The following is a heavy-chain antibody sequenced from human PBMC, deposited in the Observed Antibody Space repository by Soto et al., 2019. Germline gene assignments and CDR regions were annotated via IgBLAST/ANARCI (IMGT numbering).Heavy chain of an antibody. CDR3: ARDPGEAISYYYYGMDV. Sequence: GGSLRLSCAASGFTFSSYSMNWVRQAPGKGLEWVSYISSSSSTIYYADSVKGRFTISRDNAKNSLYLQMNSLRAEDTAVYYCARDPGEAISYYYYGMDVWGQGTTVTVSS. CDR2: ISSSSSTI. V-gene: IGHV3-48*04. J-gene: IGHJ6*02. D-gene: IGHD2-21*01. CDR1: GFTFSSYS.